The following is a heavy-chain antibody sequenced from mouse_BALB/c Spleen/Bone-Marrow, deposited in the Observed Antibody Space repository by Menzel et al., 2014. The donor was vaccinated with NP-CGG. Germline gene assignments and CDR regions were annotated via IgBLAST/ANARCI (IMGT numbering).Heavy chain of an antibody. J-gene: IGHJ2*01. CDR3: TRRGFDF. Sequence: VQLQHPGAELVKPGASVKLSCTASGFNIKDTYIHWVKRRPEQGLEWIGRIDPENGNIKYDPKFQVKATITADTSSKTAYLQLSILTSEDTAVYYCTRRGFDFWGQGTTLTVSS. V-gene: IGHV14-3*02. CDR1: GFNIKDTY. CDR2: IDPENGNI.